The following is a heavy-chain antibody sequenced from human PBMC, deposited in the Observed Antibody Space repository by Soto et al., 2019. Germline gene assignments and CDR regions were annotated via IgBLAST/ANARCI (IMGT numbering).Heavy chain of an antibody. Sequence: QVQLVQSGAEVKKPGSSVKVSCKASGGTFSTHAIIWVRQAPGHGLEWMGGIIPISGTTYYTQKFQGRVTLTADEPTSKAFMELSSLKSDDTAVFYCARGYCSGGNCYSGMDVWGQGTMVTVSS. CDR3: ARGYCSGGNCYSGMDV. CDR1: GGTFSTHA. V-gene: IGHV1-69*01. CDR2: IIPISGTT. D-gene: IGHD2-15*01. J-gene: IGHJ6*02.